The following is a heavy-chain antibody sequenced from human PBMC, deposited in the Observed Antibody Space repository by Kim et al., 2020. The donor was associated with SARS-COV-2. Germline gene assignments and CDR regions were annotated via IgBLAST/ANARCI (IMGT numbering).Heavy chain of an antibody. Sequence: GGSLRLSCAASGFTFSSYSMNWVRQAPGKGLEWVSSISSSSSYIYYADSVKGRFTISRDNAKNSLYLQMNSLRAEDTAVYYCAREDGGVLYYFDYWGQGTLVTVSS. V-gene: IGHV3-21*04. CDR1: GFTFSSYS. CDR2: ISSSSSYI. CDR3: AREDGGVLYYFDY. J-gene: IGHJ4*02. D-gene: IGHD2-8*02.